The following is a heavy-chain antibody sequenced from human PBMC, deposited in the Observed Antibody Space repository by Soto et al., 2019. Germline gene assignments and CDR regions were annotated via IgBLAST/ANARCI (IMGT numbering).Heavy chain of an antibody. CDR3: ARGPGGPHWFDP. J-gene: IGHJ5*02. CDR1: GFTFSDYY. D-gene: IGHD3-10*01. CDR2: ISSSSSYT. V-gene: IGHV3-11*06. Sequence: GGSLRLSCAASGFTFSDYYMSWIRQAPGKGLEWVSYISSSSSYTNYADSVKGRFTISRDNAKNSLYLQMNSLRAEDTAVYYCARGPGGPHWFDPWGQGTLVTVSS.